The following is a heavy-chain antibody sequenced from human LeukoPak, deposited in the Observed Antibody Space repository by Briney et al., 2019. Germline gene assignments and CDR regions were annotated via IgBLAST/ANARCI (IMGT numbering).Heavy chain of an antibody. CDR2: ISSSSNTV. V-gene: IGHV3-11*04. J-gene: IGHJ4*02. D-gene: IGHD1-26*01. CDR1: GFTFSDYY. CDR3: ARRAMGATSFDY. Sequence: GGSLRLSCAASGFTFSDYYMTWVRQAPGKGLEWVSYISSSSNTVYYADSVKGRLTVSRDNANNSLYVQMTNLRAEDTAVYYCARRAMGATSFDYWGQGTLVTVSS.